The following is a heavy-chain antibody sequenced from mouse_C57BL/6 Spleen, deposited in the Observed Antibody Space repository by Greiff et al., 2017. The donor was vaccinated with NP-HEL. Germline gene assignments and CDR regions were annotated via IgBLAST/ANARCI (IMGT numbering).Heavy chain of an antibody. V-gene: IGHV1-82*01. Sequence: QVQLQQSGPELVKPGASVKISCKASGYAFSSSWMNWVKQRPGKGLEWIGRIYPGDGDTNYNGKFKGKDTLTADKSSSTAYMQLSSLTSEDSAVYFCARLGRRAMDYWGQGTSVTVSS. CDR2: IYPGDGDT. J-gene: IGHJ4*01. CDR1: GYAFSSSW. CDR3: ARLGRRAMDY. D-gene: IGHD4-1*01.